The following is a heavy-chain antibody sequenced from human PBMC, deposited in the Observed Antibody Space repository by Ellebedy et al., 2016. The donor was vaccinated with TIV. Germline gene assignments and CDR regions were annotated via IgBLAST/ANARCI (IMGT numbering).Heavy chain of an antibody. J-gene: IGHJ4*02. CDR3: ARGIDDFWRGGARLVH. CDR2: INAGNGNT. D-gene: IGHD3-3*01. CDR1: GYTXXSYA. V-gene: IGHV1-3*01. Sequence: AASVKVSCKASGYTXXSYAXLWVRXXPGQTXYWMGWINAGNGNTKSSQKFQGRVTITRDTSASTAYMELSSLRSEDTAVYYCARGIDDFWRGGARLVHWGQGTLVTVSS.